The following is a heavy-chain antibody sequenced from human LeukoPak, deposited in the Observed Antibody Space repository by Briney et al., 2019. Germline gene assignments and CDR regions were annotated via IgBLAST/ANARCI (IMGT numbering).Heavy chain of an antibody. Sequence: TGGSLRVSCAASGFTFNIYAMSWVRQAPGKGLEWVSAISASGGTTYYADSVKGRFTISRDNSKNTLYLQMNSLSAEDTAIYYCAKFTREYCSSTSCPNWFDPWGQGTLVTVSS. CDR1: GFTFNIYA. J-gene: IGHJ5*02. V-gene: IGHV3-23*01. D-gene: IGHD2-2*01. CDR3: AKFTREYCSSTSCPNWFDP. CDR2: ISASGGTT.